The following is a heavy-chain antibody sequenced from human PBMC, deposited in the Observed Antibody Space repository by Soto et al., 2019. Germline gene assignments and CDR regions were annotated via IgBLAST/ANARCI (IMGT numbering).Heavy chain of an antibody. V-gene: IGHV3-30-3*01. CDR2: ISFDGTKK. J-gene: IGHJ6*02. D-gene: IGHD4-17*01. CDR1: GFTFNIYA. Sequence: PGGSLRLSCAASGFTFNIYALHWGRQAPGKGLEWVAVISFDGTKKYYSDSVNGRFTISRDNLKNTLYLQMNNLRVEDAALYFCAREDDYGYRYINYGLDVWGQGTTVTVSS. CDR3: AREDDYGYRYINYGLDV.